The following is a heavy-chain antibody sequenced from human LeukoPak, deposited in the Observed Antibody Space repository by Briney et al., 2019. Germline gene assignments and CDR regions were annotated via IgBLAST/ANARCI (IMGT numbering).Heavy chain of an antibody. D-gene: IGHD5-18*01. CDR2: ISYDGSNK. J-gene: IGHJ4*02. Sequence: GGSLRLSCAASGFTFSSYAMHWVRQAPGKGLEWVAVISYDGSNKYYADSVKGRFTVSRDNSKNTLYLQMNSLRAEDTAVYYCARASGYSYGRHFDYWGQGTLLTVSS. CDR3: ARASGYSYGRHFDY. V-gene: IGHV3-30*04. CDR1: GFTFSSYA.